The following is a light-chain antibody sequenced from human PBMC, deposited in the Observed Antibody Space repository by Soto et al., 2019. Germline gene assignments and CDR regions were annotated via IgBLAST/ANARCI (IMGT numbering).Light chain of an antibody. CDR1: QSISSW. CDR2: DAS. Sequence: DIQMTQSPSTLSASVGDRVTITCRASQSISSWLAWYQQKPGKAPKLLIYDASSLESGVPSRFSGSGSGTEFTLTISSLQPYDFASYYCQQYNSYPQTFGQGTNVEIK. J-gene: IGKJ1*01. V-gene: IGKV1-5*01. CDR3: QQYNSYPQT.